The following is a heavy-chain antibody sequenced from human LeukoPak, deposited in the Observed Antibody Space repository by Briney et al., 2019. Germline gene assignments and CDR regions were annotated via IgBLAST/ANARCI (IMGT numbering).Heavy chain of an antibody. CDR1: GFIFSNYA. D-gene: IGHD2-15*01. V-gene: IGHV3-23*01. CDR3: AKSRSGGGSCYNY. CDR2: ISGSDDST. Sequence: PGGSLRLSCAASGFIFSNYAMSWVRQAPGKGREWVSTISGSDDSTYYADSVRGRFTISRDNSKNTLYLQMNSLRAEDTAVYYCAKSRSGGGSCYNYWGQGTLVTVSS. J-gene: IGHJ4*02.